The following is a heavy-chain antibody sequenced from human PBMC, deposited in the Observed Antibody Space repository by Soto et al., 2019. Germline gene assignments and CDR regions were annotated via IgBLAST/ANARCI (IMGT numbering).Heavy chain of an antibody. J-gene: IGHJ6*02. V-gene: IGHV1-46*01. Sequence: ASVKVSCKASGYTITSYYMHWVRQAPGQGLEWMGIINPSSSATRYSQKFQGRVTMTRDVSTSTVYMEMSGLRSEDTAVYYCARGYCSSGNCYRPYYYDMDVWGQGTTVTVSS. CDR1: GYTITSYY. D-gene: IGHD2-15*01. CDR2: INPSSSAT. CDR3: ARGYCSSGNCYRPYYYDMDV.